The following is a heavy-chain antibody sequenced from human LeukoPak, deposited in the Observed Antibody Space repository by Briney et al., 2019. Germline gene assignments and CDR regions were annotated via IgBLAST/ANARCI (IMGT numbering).Heavy chain of an antibody. Sequence: ASVKVSCKASGYTFTSYYMHWVRQAPGQGLEWMGIINPSGGSTSYAQKFQGRVTMTRDTSTSTVYMELSSLRSEDTAVYYCARGEDIVVVPAAMAFDYWRQGTLVTVSS. D-gene: IGHD2-2*01. V-gene: IGHV1-46*03. CDR3: ARGEDIVVVPAAMAFDY. J-gene: IGHJ4*02. CDR2: INPSGGST. CDR1: GYTFTSYY.